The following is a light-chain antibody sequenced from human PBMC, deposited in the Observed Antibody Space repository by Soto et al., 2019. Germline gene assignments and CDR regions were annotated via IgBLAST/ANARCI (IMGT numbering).Light chain of an antibody. CDR1: SSDVGSYNR. V-gene: IGLV2-18*02. CDR2: EVS. J-gene: IGLJ2*01. CDR3: SSYTSSSIWL. Sequence: QSVLTQPPSVSGSPGQSVTISCTGTSSDVGSYNRVSWYQQPPGTAPKLMIYEVSNRPSGVPDRFSGTKSGNTASLTISGLQAEDEADYYCSSYTSSSIWLFGGGTKVTVL.